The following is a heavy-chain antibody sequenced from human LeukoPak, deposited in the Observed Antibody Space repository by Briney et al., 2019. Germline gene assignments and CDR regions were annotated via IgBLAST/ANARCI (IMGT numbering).Heavy chain of an antibody. CDR1: GFTLSSYG. CDR3: ARDPGDGYNYLVY. Sequence: GGSLRLSCAASGFTLSSYGMHWVRQAPGKGLEYVSVISSNGGSTYYANSVKGRFTISRDNSKNTLYLQMGSLRAEDMAVYYCARDPGDGYNYLVYWGQGTLVTVSS. J-gene: IGHJ4*02. D-gene: IGHD5-24*01. V-gene: IGHV3-64*01. CDR2: ISSNGGST.